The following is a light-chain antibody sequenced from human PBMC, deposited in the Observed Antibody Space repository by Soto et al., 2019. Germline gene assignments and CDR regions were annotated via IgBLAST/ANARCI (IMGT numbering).Light chain of an antibody. CDR1: SGSVSTTYY. V-gene: IGLV8-61*01. CDR3: MLYMGGGLVV. J-gene: IGLJ2*01. CDR2: STN. Sequence: QAVVTQETSFSVSPGGTVTLTCGLTSGSVSTTYYPSWYQQTPGQAPRTLIYSTNIRSSGVPHRFSGSILGNKAALTITGAQADDESDYHCMLYMGGGLVVFGGGTKLTVL.